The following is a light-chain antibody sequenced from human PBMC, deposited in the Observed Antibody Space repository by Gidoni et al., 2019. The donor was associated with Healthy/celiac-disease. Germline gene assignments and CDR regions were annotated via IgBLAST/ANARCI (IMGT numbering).Light chain of an antibody. Sequence: QSVLTQPPSVSAAPGQKVTISCSGSSSNIGNNYVSWYQQLPGTAPKLLIYDNTKRPSGMPDRFSGSKSGTSATLGITGLQTGDEADYYCGTWDSSLSVGVFGGGTKLTVL. J-gene: IGLJ3*02. CDR3: GTWDSSLSVGV. V-gene: IGLV1-51*01. CDR2: DNT. CDR1: SSNIGNNY.